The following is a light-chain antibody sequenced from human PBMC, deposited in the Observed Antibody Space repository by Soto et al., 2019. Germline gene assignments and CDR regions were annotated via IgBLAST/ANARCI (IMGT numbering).Light chain of an antibody. Sequence: DIQMTQSPSSLSASVGDRATIPCRASQTIDSYLNWYQLTPGKAPKLLIYAASSLESGVPSRFSGTGSGTEFTLTISSLQPDDFATYYCQQYNSYPITFGQGTRLEIK. CDR3: QQYNSYPIT. V-gene: IGKV1-39*01. CDR2: AAS. CDR1: QTIDSY. J-gene: IGKJ5*01.